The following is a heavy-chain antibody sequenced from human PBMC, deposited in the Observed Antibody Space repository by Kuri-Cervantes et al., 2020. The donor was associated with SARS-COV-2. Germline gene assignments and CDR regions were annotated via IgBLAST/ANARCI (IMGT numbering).Heavy chain of an antibody. D-gene: IGHD2-8*01. CDR1: GFTFTGST. V-gene: IGHV1-58*02. Sequence: SVKVSCKTSGFTFTGSTIQCVRQARGQGLEWIGWIVVGSGDTSYAQEVQDRVTITRDMSTATAYMELRTLRSEDTAVYFCSLDAFDYWGQGTLVTVSS. J-gene: IGHJ4*02. CDR2: IVVGSGDT. CDR3: SLDAFDY.